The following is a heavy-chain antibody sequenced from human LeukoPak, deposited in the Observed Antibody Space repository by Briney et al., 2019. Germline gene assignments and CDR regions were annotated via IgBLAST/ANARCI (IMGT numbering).Heavy chain of an antibody. CDR2: INHSGST. Sequence: SETLSLTCAVYGGSFSGYYWSWIRQPPGKGLEWIGEINHSGSTNYNPSLKSRVTISVDTSKNQFSLKLSSVTAADTAVYYCARGRYEDFDYWGQGTLVTVSS. J-gene: IGHJ4*02. D-gene: IGHD5-12*01. V-gene: IGHV4-34*01. CDR1: GGSFSGYY. CDR3: ARGRYEDFDY.